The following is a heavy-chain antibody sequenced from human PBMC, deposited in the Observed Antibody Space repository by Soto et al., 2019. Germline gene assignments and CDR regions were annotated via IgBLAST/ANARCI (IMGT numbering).Heavy chain of an antibody. D-gene: IGHD4-17*01. J-gene: IGHJ6*02. CDR2: INPDSGGGT. CDR3: ARVRHDYGDYSYYYGVDV. Sequence: QVQLVQSGSEMKKPGASVKVSCKASGYTFTDYYVHWVRLAPGQGLEWIGWINPDSGGGTRYEQKFQGRVTRSRDTSITTAYMELSGLKSDDTAVYFCARVRHDYGDYSYYYGVDVWGQGTAVTVS. CDR1: GYTFTDYY. V-gene: IGHV1-2*02.